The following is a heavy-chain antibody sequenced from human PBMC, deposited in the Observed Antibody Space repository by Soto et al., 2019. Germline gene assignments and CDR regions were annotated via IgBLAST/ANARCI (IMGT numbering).Heavy chain of an antibody. CDR3: ARILMNYYRLDY. Sequence: SETLSLARSGDGASIDGSNSLWYCYRQPPGRALEWVGRIYSSGSTYYNPSLKSRAGTAVASSKSQVSLKLTSVTAADTAVQFCARILMNYYRLDYWGQGALVTVS. CDR2: IYSSGST. D-gene: IGHD3-10*01. CDR1: GASIDGSNSL. V-gene: IGHV4-30-4*02. J-gene: IGHJ4*02.